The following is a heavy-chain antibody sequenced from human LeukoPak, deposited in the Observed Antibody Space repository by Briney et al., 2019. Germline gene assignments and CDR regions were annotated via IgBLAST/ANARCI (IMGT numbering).Heavy chain of an antibody. CDR3: ARESGLPARFDP. D-gene: IGHD5-12*01. CDR1: GGSVSSYY. CDR2: IYYSGST. J-gene: IGHJ5*02. Sequence: SETLSLTCTVSGGSVSSYYWSWIRQPPGKGLEWIGYIYYSGSTNYNPSLKCRVTISVDTSKNQFSLKLSSVTAANTAVYYCARESGLPARFDPWGQGTLVTVSS. V-gene: IGHV4-59*02.